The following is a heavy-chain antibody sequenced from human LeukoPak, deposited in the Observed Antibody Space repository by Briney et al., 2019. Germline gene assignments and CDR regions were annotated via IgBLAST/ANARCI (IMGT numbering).Heavy chain of an antibody. CDR2: IKSKTDGGTT. V-gene: IGHV3-15*01. CDR3: TTITGTSEDYYYYYMDV. CDR1: GFTFSNAW. J-gene: IGHJ6*03. Sequence: GGSLRLSCAASGFTFSNAWMSWVRQAPGKGLEWVGRIKSKTDGGTTDYAAPVKGRFTISRDDSKNTLYLQMNSLKTEDTAVYYCTTITGTSEDYYYYYMDVWGKGTTVTISS. D-gene: IGHD1-20*01.